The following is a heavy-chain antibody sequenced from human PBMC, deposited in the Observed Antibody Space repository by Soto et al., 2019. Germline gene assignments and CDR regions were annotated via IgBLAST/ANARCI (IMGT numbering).Heavy chain of an antibody. CDR3: ARDPTTTVTGRYGMDV. Sequence: QVQLQQWGAGLLKPSETLSLTCAVYGGSLSGYYWSWIRQPPGKGLEWIGEINHSGSTNYNPSLKSRVTISVDTSKNQFSLKLSSVTAADTAVYYCARDPTTTVTGRYGMDVWGQGTTVTVSS. V-gene: IGHV4-34*01. CDR2: INHSGST. D-gene: IGHD4-17*01. J-gene: IGHJ6*02. CDR1: GGSLSGYY.